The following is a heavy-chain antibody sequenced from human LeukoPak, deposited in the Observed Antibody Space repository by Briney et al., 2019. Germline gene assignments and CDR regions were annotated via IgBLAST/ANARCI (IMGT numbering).Heavy chain of an antibody. Sequence: GGSLRLSCAASGFTFSNYAMSWVRQAPGKGLEWVSAISGSGGSTNYADSVKGRFTISRDNSKNTLYLQMNSLRAEDTAVYFCAKCFTSSWYYFDYWGQGILVTVSS. CDR2: ISGSGGST. CDR3: AKCFTSSWYYFDY. V-gene: IGHV3-23*01. D-gene: IGHD6-13*01. J-gene: IGHJ4*02. CDR1: GFTFSNYA.